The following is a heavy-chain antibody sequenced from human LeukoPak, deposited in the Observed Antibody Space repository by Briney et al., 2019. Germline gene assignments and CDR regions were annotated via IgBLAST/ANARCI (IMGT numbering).Heavy chain of an antibody. J-gene: IGHJ4*02. CDR3: ARESYDSSGYYYFDY. D-gene: IGHD3-22*01. CDR2: INPSGGST. V-gene: IGHV1-46*01. CDR1: GYTFTSYY. Sequence: GASVKVSCKASGYTFTSYYMHWVRQAPGQGLEWMGIINPSGGSTSYAQKFQGRVTMTRDMSTSTVYMELSSLRSEDTAVYYCARESYDSSGYYYFDYWGQGTLVTVSS.